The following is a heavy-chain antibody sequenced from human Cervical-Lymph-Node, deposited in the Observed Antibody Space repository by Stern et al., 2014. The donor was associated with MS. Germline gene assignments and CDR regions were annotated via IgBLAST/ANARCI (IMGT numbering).Heavy chain of an antibody. CDR1: GYRFTNNW. J-gene: IGHJ4*02. CDR2: IYPGDSET. V-gene: IGHV5-51*03. D-gene: IGHD1-1*01. CDR3: ARRGHGYMGIDY. Sequence: EVQLVESGAEVRKPGESLRISCEVSGYRFTNNWIGWVRQVSGKGLEWLGIIYPGDSETRYSPSCQGQVTILVDKSNSITYLQWSSLKASDTAMYYCARRGHGYMGIDYWGQGTLVTVSS.